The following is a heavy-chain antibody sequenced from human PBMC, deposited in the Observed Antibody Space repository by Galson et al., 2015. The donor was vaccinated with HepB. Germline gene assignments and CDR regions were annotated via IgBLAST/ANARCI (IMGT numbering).Heavy chain of an antibody. V-gene: IGHV2-5*02. CDR2: IYWDDDK. CDR1: GFSLSTSGVG. CDR3: AHRRDPTILDTWFDP. D-gene: IGHD1-26*01. J-gene: IGHJ5*02. Sequence: PALVKPTQTLTLTCTFSGFSLSTSGVGVGWIRQPPGKALEWLALIYWDDDKRYSPSLKSRLTITKDTSKNQVFLTMTNMDPVDTGTYYCAHRRDPTILDTWFDPWGQGTLVTVSS.